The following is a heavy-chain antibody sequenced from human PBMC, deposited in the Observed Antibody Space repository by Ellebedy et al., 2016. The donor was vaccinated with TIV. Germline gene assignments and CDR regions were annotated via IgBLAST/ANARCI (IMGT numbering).Heavy chain of an antibody. CDR1: GGSISSSSYY. D-gene: IGHD6-19*01. V-gene: IGHV4-39*01. Sequence: MPGGSLRLSCTVSGGSISSSSYYWGWIRQPPGQGLEWIGSIYYSGSTYYNPSLKSRVTIAVDTSKNRFAVKLSSVTATDTALYYWARNHPYMGSGWYRSFDHWGQGTLVTVSS. CDR2: IYYSGST. CDR3: ARNHPYMGSGWYRSFDH. J-gene: IGHJ4*02.